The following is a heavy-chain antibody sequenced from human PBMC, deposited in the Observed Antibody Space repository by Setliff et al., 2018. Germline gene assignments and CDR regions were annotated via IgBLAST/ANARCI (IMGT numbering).Heavy chain of an antibody. CDR2: IYYNGST. V-gene: IGHV4-39*01. CDR3: ARPLEESFGGVRDSDAFDV. J-gene: IGHJ3*01. Sequence: PSETLSLTCTVSGGSIRSSYYYWGWIRQPPGKGLEWIGSIYYNGSTHFNPSLKSRVAISVDTSKNLLPLRVNSVTATDTAVYYCARPLEESFGGVRDSDAFDVWGQGTMVTVSS. CDR1: GGSIRSSYYY. D-gene: IGHD3-16*01.